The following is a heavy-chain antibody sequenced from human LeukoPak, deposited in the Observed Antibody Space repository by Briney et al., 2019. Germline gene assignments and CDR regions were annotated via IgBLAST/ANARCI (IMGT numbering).Heavy chain of an antibody. CDR2: ISVSGGST. CDR1: GFTFSSYA. V-gene: IGHV3-23*01. CDR3: AKVLVRGVITLNYYYGMDV. D-gene: IGHD3-10*01. J-gene: IGHJ6*02. Sequence: GGSLRLSCAASGFTFSSYAMSWVRQAPGKGLEWVSAISVSGGSTYYADSVKGRFTISRDNSKNTLYLQMNSLRAEDTAVYYCAKVLVRGVITLNYYYGMDVWGQGTTVTVSS.